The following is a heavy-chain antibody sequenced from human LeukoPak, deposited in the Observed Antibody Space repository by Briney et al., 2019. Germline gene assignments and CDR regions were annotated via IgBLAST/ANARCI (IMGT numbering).Heavy chain of an antibody. CDR2: INPNSGGT. CDR3: ARSLLGYCSSTSCSPGVGWFDP. V-gene: IGHV1-2*02. CDR1: GYTFTGYY. D-gene: IGHD2-2*01. Sequence: ASVKVSCKAFGYTFTGYYMHWVRQAPGQGLEWMGWINPNSGGTNYAQKFQGRVTMTRDTSISTAYMELSRLRSDDTAVYYCARSLLGYCSSTSCSPGVGWFDPWGQGTLVTVSS. J-gene: IGHJ5*02.